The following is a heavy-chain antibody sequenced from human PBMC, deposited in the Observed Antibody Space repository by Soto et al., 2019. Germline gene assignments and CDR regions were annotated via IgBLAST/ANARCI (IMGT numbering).Heavy chain of an antibody. CDR3: AKDHAREQFVRGENWFDS. D-gene: IGHD6-6*01. CDR1: GFTFTNYA. J-gene: IGHJ5*01. Sequence: GGSLRLSCTASGFTFTNYAMSWARQAPGKGLEWVSTIGGSGVRTYYADSVKGRFTISRDNSKNTLDLQMNSLRAEDTAIYYCAKDHAREQFVRGENWFDSWGQGTLVTVSS. V-gene: IGHV3-23*01. CDR2: IGGSGVRT.